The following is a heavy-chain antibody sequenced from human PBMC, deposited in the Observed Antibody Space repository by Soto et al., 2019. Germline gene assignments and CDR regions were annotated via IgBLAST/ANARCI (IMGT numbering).Heavy chain of an antibody. J-gene: IGHJ4*02. D-gene: IGHD6-13*01. V-gene: IGHV3-66*01. Sequence: GGSLRLSCAASGIPVSRNYMSWVRQAPGKGLEWVSVIYTGGSTYYADSVKGRFTVSRDNSKNTLYLQMNSLRVEDTAVYYCATASSWPRYSFDYWGQGTLVTVSS. CDR2: IYTGGST. CDR1: GIPVSRNY. CDR3: ATASSWPRYSFDY.